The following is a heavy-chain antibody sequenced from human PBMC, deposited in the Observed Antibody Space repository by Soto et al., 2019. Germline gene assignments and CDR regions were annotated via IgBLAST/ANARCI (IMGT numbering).Heavy chain of an antibody. J-gene: IGHJ4*02. D-gene: IGHD3-10*01. V-gene: IGHV3-30*18. CDR2: ISYDGSNK. CDR3: AKDAEIWFGEFSYFDY. Sequence: QVQLVESGGGVVQPGRSLRLSCAASGFTFSSYGMHWVRQAPGKGLEWVAVISYDGSNKYYADSVKGRFTISRDNSKNTLYLQMNILRAEDTAVYYCAKDAEIWFGEFSYFDYWVQGTLVTVSS. CDR1: GFTFSSYG.